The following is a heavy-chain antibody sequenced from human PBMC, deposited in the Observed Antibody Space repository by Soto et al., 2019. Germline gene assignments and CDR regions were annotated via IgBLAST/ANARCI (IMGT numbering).Heavy chain of an antibody. CDR2: IIPIFGTA. Sequence: QVQLVQSGAEVKKPGSSVKVSCKASGGTFSSYAISWVRQAPGQGLEWMGGIIPIFGTANYAQKFQGRVTITEDKATRTAYMELSSLRSEDTAVYYCARALEAVAESGYFQHWGQGTLVTVSS. D-gene: IGHD6-19*01. V-gene: IGHV1-69*06. J-gene: IGHJ1*01. CDR1: GGTFSSYA. CDR3: ARALEAVAESGYFQH.